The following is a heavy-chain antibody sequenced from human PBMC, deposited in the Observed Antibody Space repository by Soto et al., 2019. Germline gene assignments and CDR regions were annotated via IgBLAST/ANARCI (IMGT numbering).Heavy chain of an antibody. CDR3: ARHKGYCSSTSCYGIDV. CDR1: GYSFSSYL. CDR2: IYPGDSDT. Sequence: PGESLKISFKGSGYSFSSYLIVWVRQMPVKGLEWMGTIYPGDSDTRYSPSFQGQVTISADKSISTAYLQWNSLRASDTAMYFCARHKGYCSSTSCYGIDVLGQRATVTLCS. J-gene: IGHJ6*02. V-gene: IGHV5-51*01. D-gene: IGHD2-2*01.